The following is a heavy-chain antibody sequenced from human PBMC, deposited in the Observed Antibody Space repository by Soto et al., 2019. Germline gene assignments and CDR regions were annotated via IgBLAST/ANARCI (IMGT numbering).Heavy chain of an antibody. J-gene: IGHJ4*02. CDR2: IYYSGST. Sequence: PSETLSLTCTVSGGSISNYYWSWIRQPPGKGLEWIGYIYYSGSTNYNPSLKSRVTISVDTSKNQFSLKLSSVTAADTAVYYCARGNSIRFFDYWGQGTLVTVSS. D-gene: IGHD3-3*01. CDR1: GGSISNYY. CDR3: ARGNSIRFFDY. V-gene: IGHV4-59*01.